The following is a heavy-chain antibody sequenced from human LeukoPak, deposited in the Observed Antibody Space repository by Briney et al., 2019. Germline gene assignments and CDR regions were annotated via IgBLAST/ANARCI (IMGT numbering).Heavy chain of an antibody. D-gene: IGHD1-14*01. J-gene: IGHJ5*02. CDR2: IHHSGST. Sequence: SETPSLTCGVYDGSFSVSDYYWSWIRQPPGKGLEWIGEIHHSGSTDYTPSLKSRVTISIDTSKDQFSLRLTSVTVADTAVYYCARDRTPRGGWFDPWGQGTLVTVSA. CDR1: DGSFSVSDYY. CDR3: ARDRTPRGGWFDP. V-gene: IGHV4-34*01.